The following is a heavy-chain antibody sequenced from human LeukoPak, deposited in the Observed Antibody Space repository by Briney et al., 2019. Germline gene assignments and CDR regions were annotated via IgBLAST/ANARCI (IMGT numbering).Heavy chain of an antibody. V-gene: IGHV4-39*07. Sequence: SETLSLTCTVSGGAITSGGYYWGWIRQPPGKGLEWIGSIYYSGSTNYNPSLKSRVTISVDTSKNQFSLKLSSVTAADTAVYFCARRVEMATIGAEDWYFDLWGRGTLVTVSS. CDR3: ARRVEMATIGAEDWYFDL. CDR2: IYYSGST. CDR1: GGAITSGGYY. J-gene: IGHJ2*01. D-gene: IGHD5-24*01.